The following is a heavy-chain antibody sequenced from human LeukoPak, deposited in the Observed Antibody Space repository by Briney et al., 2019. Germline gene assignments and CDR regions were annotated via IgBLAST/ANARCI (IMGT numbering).Heavy chain of an antibody. CDR1: GGTFSSYA. V-gene: IGHV1-69*01. CDR3: ATAGEDSSSWDFDY. CDR2: IIPIFGTA. Sequence: ASVKVSFTASGGTFSSYAISWVRQAPGQGLEWMGGIIPIFGTANYAQKFQGRVTITADESTSTAYMELSSLRSEDTAVYYCATAGEDSSSWDFDYWGQGTLVTVSS. J-gene: IGHJ4*02. D-gene: IGHD6-13*01.